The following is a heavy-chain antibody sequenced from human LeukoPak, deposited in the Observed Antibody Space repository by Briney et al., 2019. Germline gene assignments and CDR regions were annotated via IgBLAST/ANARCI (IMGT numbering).Heavy chain of an antibody. CDR1: GYTFTGYY. J-gene: IGHJ4*02. D-gene: IGHD3-22*01. CDR3: ARDRGGAQGVYYYDSSGYYHDY. CDR2: INPNSGGT. V-gene: IGHV1-2*04. Sequence: ASVTVSCKASGYTFTGYYMHWVRQAPGQGLEWMGWINPNSGGTNYAQKFQGWVTMTRDTSISTAYMELSRLRSDDTAVYYCARDRGGAQGVYYYDSSGYYHDYWGQGTLVTVSS.